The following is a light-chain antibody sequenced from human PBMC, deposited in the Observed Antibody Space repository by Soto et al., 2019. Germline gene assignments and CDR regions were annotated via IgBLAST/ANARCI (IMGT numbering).Light chain of an antibody. CDR1: SSDVGGYNY. V-gene: IGLV2-8*01. CDR3: SAYAGSNNLVV. CDR2: EVS. J-gene: IGLJ2*01. Sequence: QSALTQPPSASGSPGQSVTISCTGTSSDVGGYNYVSWYQQHPGKAPKLMIYEVSTRPSGVTDRFSGSKSGNTASLTVSGLQAEDEAGYYCSAYAGSNNLVVFGGGTKLSVL.